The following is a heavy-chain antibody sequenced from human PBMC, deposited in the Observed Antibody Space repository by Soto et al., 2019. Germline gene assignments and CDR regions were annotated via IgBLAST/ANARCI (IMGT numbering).Heavy chain of an antibody. CDR1: GFTVSSNY. Sequence: GGSLRLSCAASGFTVSSNYMSWVRQAPGKGLEWVSVIYSGGSTYYADSVKGRFTISRHNSKNTLYLQMNSLRAEDTAVYYCARAGRPYCSGGSCYGWFDPWGQGTLVTVSS. CDR3: ARAGRPYCSGGSCYGWFDP. J-gene: IGHJ5*02. V-gene: IGHV3-53*04. CDR2: IYSGGST. D-gene: IGHD2-15*01.